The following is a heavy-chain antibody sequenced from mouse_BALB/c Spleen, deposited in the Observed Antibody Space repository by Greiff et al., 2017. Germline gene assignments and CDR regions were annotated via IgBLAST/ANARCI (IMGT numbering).Heavy chain of an antibody. Sequence: QVQLQQPGAELVKPGASVKMSCKASGYTFTSYNMHRVKQTPGQGLEWIGAIYPGNGDTSYNQKFKGKATLTADKSSSTAYMQLSSLTSEDSAVYYCAVYGNYYAMDYWGQGTSVTVSS. D-gene: IGHD2-1*01. V-gene: IGHV1-12*01. CDR3: AVYGNYYAMDY. CDR1: GYTFTSYN. CDR2: IYPGNGDT. J-gene: IGHJ4*01.